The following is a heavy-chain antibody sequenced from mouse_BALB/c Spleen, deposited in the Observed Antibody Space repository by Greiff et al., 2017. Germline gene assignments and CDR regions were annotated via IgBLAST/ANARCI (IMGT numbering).Heavy chain of an antibody. CDR1: GYTFTSYW. V-gene: IGHV1-7*01. D-gene: IGHD3-1*01. Sequence: VQLVESGAELAKPGASVKMSCKASGYTFTSYWMHWVKQRPGQGLEWIGYINPSTGYTEYNQKFKDKATLTADKSSSTAYMQLSSLTSEDSAVYYCARWGLPYYYAMDYWGQGTSVTVSS. CDR3: ARWGLPYYYAMDY. J-gene: IGHJ4*01. CDR2: INPSTGYT.